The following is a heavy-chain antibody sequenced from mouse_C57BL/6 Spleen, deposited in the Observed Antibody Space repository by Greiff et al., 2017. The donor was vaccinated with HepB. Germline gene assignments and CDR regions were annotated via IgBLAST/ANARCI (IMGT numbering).Heavy chain of an antibody. Sequence: EVKLVESGPELVKPGASVKIPCKASGYTFTDYNMDWVKQSHGKSLEWIGDINPNNGGTIYNQKFKGKATLTVDKSSSTAYMELRSLTSEDTAVYYCARKEIDYYGYYFDYWGQGTTLTVSS. D-gene: IGHD1-1*01. CDR1: GYTFTDYN. CDR3: ARKEIDYYGYYFDY. V-gene: IGHV1-18*01. CDR2: INPNNGGT. J-gene: IGHJ2*01.